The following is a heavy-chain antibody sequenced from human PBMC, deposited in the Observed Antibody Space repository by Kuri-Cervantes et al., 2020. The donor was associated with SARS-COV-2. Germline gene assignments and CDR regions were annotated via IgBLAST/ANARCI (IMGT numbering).Heavy chain of an antibody. J-gene: IGHJ4*02. CDR1: GFTFSSYA. CDR2: ISYDGSNK. D-gene: IGHD3-22*01. V-gene: IGHV3-30*04. CDR3: ARDYDSSGHMLDY. Sequence: GGSLRLPCAASGFTFSSYAMHWVRQAPGKGLEWVAVISYDGSNKYYADSVKGRFTISRDNSKNTLYLQMNSLRAEDTAVYYCARDYDSSGHMLDYWGQGTLVTGYS.